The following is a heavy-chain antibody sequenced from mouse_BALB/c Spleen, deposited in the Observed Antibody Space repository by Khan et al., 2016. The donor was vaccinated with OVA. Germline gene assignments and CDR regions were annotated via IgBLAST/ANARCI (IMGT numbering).Heavy chain of an antibody. CDR2: IYPGTDNS. V-gene: IGHV1S132*01. J-gene: IGHJ2*01. CDR3: AREDALYYFDY. CDR1: GYIFTSYW. Sequence: QVQLQQSGAELVRPGASVKLSCKTSGYIFTSYWIHWVKQRSGQGLEWIAGIYPGTDNSYYNEKLKDMATLTADKSSSTAYMQISSLKSEDSAVYFCAREDALYYFDYWGQGTTLTVSA.